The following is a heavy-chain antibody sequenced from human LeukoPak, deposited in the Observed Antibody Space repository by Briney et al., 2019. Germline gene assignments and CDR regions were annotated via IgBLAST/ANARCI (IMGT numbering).Heavy chain of an antibody. Sequence: SETLSLTCTVSGGSISSYYWSWIRQPPGKGLEWIGYIYYSGSTYYNPSLKSRVTISVDTSKNQFSLKLSSVTAADTAVYYCARVRRRAANDYWGQGTLVTVSS. D-gene: IGHD2-15*01. V-gene: IGHV4-59*12. CDR3: ARVRRRAANDY. CDR1: GGSISSYY. J-gene: IGHJ4*02. CDR2: IYYSGST.